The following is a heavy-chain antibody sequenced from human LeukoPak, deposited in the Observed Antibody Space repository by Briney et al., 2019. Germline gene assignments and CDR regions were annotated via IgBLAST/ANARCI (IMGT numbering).Heavy chain of an antibody. V-gene: IGHV4-59*08. D-gene: IGHD6-13*01. J-gene: IGHJ5*02. Sequence: SETLSLTCTVSGDSISSYYWSWIRQPPGKGLERIGYIYYSGSTNYNPSLKSRVTISVDTSKNQFSLKLSSVTAADTAVYYCAYSSSWYWFDPWGQGTLVTVSS. CDR3: AYSSSWYWFDP. CDR1: GDSISSYY. CDR2: IYYSGST.